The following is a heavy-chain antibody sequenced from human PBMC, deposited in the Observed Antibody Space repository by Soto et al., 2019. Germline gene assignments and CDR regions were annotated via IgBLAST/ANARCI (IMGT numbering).Heavy chain of an antibody. CDR2: ISYDGSNK. V-gene: IGHV3-30*18. CDR3: AKDGNYDSSGPDAFDI. Sequence: HPGGSLRLSCAASGFTFSSYGMHWVRQAPGKGLEWVAVISYDGSNKYYADSVKGRFTISRDNSKNTLYLQMNSLRAEDTAVYYCAKDGNYDSSGPDAFDIWGQGTMVTVSS. J-gene: IGHJ3*02. CDR1: GFTFSSYG. D-gene: IGHD3-22*01.